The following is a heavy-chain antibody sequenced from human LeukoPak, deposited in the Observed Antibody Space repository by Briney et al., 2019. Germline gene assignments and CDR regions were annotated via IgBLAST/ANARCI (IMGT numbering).Heavy chain of an antibody. V-gene: IGHV3-73*01. CDR2: IRSRANSYAT. CDR1: GFTFSGSA. D-gene: IGHD4-17*01. Sequence: GGSLRLSCAASGFTFSGSAMHWVRQASGKGLEWVGRIRSRANSYATAYAASVKGRFTISRDDSKNTAYLQMNSLKTEDTAVYYCTRDYGVLFDYWGQGTLVTVSS. J-gene: IGHJ4*02. CDR3: TRDYGVLFDY.